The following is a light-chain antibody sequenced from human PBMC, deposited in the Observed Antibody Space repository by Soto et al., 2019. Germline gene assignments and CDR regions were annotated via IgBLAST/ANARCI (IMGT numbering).Light chain of an antibody. Sequence: QSVLTQPPSASGSPRQSVTISCTGTSSDVGAYNYVSWYQQHPGTAPKLVIFEVTKRPSGIPDRFSGSKSGNTASLTVSGLQAEDEADYYCSSYAGRNHFVFGTGTKVTVL. CDR2: EVT. CDR1: SSDVGAYNY. CDR3: SSYAGRNHFV. V-gene: IGLV2-8*01. J-gene: IGLJ1*01.